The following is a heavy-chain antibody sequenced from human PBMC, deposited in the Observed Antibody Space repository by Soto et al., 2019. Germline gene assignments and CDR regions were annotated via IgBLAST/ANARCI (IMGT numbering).Heavy chain of an antibody. Sequence: SETLSLTCTVAGCSISSSSYYWGWIRKPPGKGLERIGRIYYSGSTYYNPSLKSRVTISVDTSKNQFSLKLSSVTAADTVVYYCARAGYGSGSYYNAHWFDPWGQGTLVTVS. J-gene: IGHJ5*02. CDR3: ARAGYGSGSYYNAHWFDP. V-gene: IGHV4-39*01. CDR1: GCSISSSSYY. D-gene: IGHD3-10*01. CDR2: IYYSGST.